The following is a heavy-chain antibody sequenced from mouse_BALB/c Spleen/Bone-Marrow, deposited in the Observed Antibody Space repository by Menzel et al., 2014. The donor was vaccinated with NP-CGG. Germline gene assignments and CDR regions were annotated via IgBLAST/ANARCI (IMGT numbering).Heavy chain of an antibody. Sequence: LVESGAELVRPGTSVKVSCKASGYAFNNYLIEWVKQRPGQGLEWIGVINPGSGGTKYNEKFKGKATLTVDKSSSTAYMQLSSLTSDDSAVYFCARCLTGTSAMDYWGQGTSVTVSP. D-gene: IGHD4-1*01. CDR2: INPGSGGT. J-gene: IGHJ4*01. CDR3: ARCLTGTSAMDY. V-gene: IGHV1-54*03. CDR1: GYAFNNYL.